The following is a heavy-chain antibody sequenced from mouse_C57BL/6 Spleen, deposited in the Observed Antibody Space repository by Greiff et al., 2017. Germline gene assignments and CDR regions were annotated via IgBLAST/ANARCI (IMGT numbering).Heavy chain of an antibody. J-gene: IGHJ4*01. Sequence: VQLQQSGPELVKPGASVKIPCKASGYTFTDYNMDWVKQSHGKSLEWIGDINPNNGGTIYNQKFKGKATLTVDKSSSTAYMELRSLTSEDTAVYYCARRYSNRYAMDYWGQGTSVTVSS. CDR3: ARRYSNRYAMDY. D-gene: IGHD2-5*01. CDR2: INPNNGGT. CDR1: GYTFTDYN. V-gene: IGHV1-18*01.